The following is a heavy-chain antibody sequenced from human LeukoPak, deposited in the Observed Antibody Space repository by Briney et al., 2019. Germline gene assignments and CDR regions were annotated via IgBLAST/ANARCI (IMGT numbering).Heavy chain of an antibody. CDR3: ARVRRTTTPEYSSSIGY. V-gene: IGHV1-3*01. CDR1: GYTFTSYA. CDR2: INAGNGNT. Sequence: ASVKVSCKASGYTFTSYAMHWVRQAPGQRLEWMGWINAGNGNTKYSQKFQGRVTMTRDTSISTAYMELSRLRSDDTAVYYCARVRRTTTPEYSSSIGYWGQGTLVTVSS. J-gene: IGHJ4*02. D-gene: IGHD6-6*01.